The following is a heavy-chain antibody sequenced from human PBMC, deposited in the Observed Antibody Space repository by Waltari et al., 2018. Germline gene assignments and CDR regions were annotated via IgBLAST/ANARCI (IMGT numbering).Heavy chain of an antibody. V-gene: IGHV3-74*01. CDR1: GFTFSSYW. CDR3: ARDPRTYDSSGYSPYYFDY. CDR2: ISSVGSST. Sequence: EVQLVESGGDLVQPGGSLRLSCAASGFTFSSYWMHWVRQAPGKGLVWVSRISSVGSSTTYADSVKGRFTISRDNAKNTLYLQMNSLRAEDTAVYYCARDPRTYDSSGYSPYYFDYWGQGTLVTVSS. D-gene: IGHD3-22*01. J-gene: IGHJ4*02.